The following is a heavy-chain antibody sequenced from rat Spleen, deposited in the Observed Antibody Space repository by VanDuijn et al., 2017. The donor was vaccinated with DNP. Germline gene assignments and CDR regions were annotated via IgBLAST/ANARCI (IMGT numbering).Heavy chain of an antibody. CDR1: GFTLSDYA. Sequence: EVQLVESGGGLVQPGRSLKLSCAASGFTLSDYAMVWVRQAPKKGLEWVATITYDVIRTYYRDSVKGRFTISRDNATNTLYLQMNSLRSEDTASYYCVRDSRDYGSYADYFDYWGQGVMVTVSS. D-gene: IGHD1-8*01. V-gene: IGHV5-17*01. CDR2: ITYDVIRT. J-gene: IGHJ2*01. CDR3: VRDSRDYGSYADYFDY.